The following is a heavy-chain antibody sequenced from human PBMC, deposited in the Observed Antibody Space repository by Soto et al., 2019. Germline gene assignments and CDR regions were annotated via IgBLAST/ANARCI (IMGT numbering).Heavy chain of an antibody. CDR2: ISFDGNRL. J-gene: IGHJ4*02. CDR3: ARTFDTITNYLDY. D-gene: IGHD3-9*01. CDR1: QFSFRSYA. Sequence: QVHLVESGGGVVQPGRSLRLSCAASQFSFRSYAMHWIRQSPGKGLEWVAVISFDGNRLHYADSVRDRFTISRDNSKNTLYLQMKNLRPEDTAVYYCARTFDTITNYLDYWGQGTVVTVSS. V-gene: IGHV3-30-3*01.